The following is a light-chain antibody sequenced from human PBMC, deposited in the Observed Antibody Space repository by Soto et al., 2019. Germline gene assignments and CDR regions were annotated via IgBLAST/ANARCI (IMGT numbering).Light chain of an antibody. Sequence: EIVMTQSPATLSVSPGERATLSCRASQSVSSNLAWYQQKPGQAPRLLIYGASTRATGIPARFSGSGSGTEFTLTISSLQSEDGAVYYCQQYNNWPWTFGQGNKVEIK. J-gene: IGKJ1*01. CDR1: QSVSSN. CDR3: QQYNNWPWT. V-gene: IGKV3-15*01. CDR2: GAS.